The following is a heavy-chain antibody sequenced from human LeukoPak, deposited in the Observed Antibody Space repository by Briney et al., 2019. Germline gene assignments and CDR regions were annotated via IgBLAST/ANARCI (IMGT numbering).Heavy chain of an antibody. CDR3: ARDPVDDDVSSLDY. CDR2: ISTGSRYI. J-gene: IGHJ4*02. CDR1: GFTFSGYS. V-gene: IGHV3-21*01. Sequence: GGSLRLSCAASGFTFSGYSLNWVRQAPGQGLEWVSSISTGSRYIWYADSVKGRFTMSRDNARNSLFLQMNSLRADDTAVYYCARDPVDDDVSSLDYWGQGTLVTVSS. D-gene: IGHD3-3*01.